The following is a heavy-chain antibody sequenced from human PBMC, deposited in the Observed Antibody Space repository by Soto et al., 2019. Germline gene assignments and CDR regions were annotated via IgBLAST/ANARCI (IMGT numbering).Heavy chain of an antibody. Sequence: QVQLHQWGAGLLKPSETLSLTCAVNGGSFSGYFWSWIRQPPGKGLEWIGEINSGGITNYNPSLKSRVTISIDTSNNHFSMTLTSVTAADTAVYYCVRGNVDSRLQHWGQGTLLIVSS. CDR3: VRGNVDSRLQH. V-gene: IGHV4-34*01. CDR2: INSGGIT. CDR1: GGSFSGYF. D-gene: IGHD5-12*01. J-gene: IGHJ1*01.